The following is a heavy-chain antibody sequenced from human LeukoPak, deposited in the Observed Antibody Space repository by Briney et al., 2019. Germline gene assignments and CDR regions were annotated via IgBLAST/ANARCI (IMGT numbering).Heavy chain of an antibody. Sequence: SETLSLTCAVYVGSFSGYYWSWIRDPPGKGLEWIGEINHSGSTNYNPSLKSRVTISVDTSKNQFSLKLSSVTAADTAVYYCARAARYCSSTSCPPLDYWGQGTLVTVSS. J-gene: IGHJ4*02. CDR3: ARAARYCSSTSCPPLDY. D-gene: IGHD2-2*01. CDR1: VGSFSGYY. CDR2: INHSGST. V-gene: IGHV4-34*01.